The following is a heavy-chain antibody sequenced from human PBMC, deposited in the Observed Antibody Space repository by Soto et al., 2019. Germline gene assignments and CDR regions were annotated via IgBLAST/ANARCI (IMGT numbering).Heavy chain of an antibody. CDR3: ARYSSNWFQTEGMDV. Sequence: PSETLSLTCTVSGGSISTYYWSWIRQPAGKGLEWIGRIDTSGNTNYNPSLKSRVTMSVDTSKKQFSLKLTSVTAADTAVYYCARYSSNWFQTEGMDVWGQGTTVPSP. CDR1: GGSISTYY. D-gene: IGHD6-13*01. J-gene: IGHJ6*02. CDR2: IDTSGNT. V-gene: IGHV4-4*07.